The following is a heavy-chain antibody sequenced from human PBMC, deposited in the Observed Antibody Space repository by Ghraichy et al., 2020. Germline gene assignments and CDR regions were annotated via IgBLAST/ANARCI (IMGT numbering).Heavy chain of an antibody. CDR1: GDSISGYY. D-gene: IGHD4-23*01. Sequence: SETLSLTCTVSGDSISGYYWTWIRQPPTKGLEWIGYVYYSGSTDYNPSLKSRVTISVDTSKNQFSLKLSSVTAADTAVYYCARGSPYSGKSFFDYWGQGPLVAVSS. V-gene: IGHV4-59*01. CDR2: VYYSGST. J-gene: IGHJ4*02. CDR3: ARGSPYSGKSFFDY.